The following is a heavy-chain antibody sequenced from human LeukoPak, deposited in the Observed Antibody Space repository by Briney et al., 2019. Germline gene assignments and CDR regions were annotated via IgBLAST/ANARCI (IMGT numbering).Heavy chain of an antibody. J-gene: IGHJ4*02. Sequence: GGSLRLSCAASGFTFSDCYMNWIRQAPGKGLEWVSSFGTRSTSIYHAGSVKGRLAISRDNAKNSLYLQMNSLRAEDTALYYCAREVSEGFDFWGQGTLVTVSS. D-gene: IGHD3-22*01. CDR2: FGTRSTSI. V-gene: IGHV3-69-1*01. CDR1: GFTFSDCY. CDR3: AREVSEGFDF.